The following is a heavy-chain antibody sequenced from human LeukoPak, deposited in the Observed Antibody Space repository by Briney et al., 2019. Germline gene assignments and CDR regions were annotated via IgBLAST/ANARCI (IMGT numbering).Heavy chain of an antibody. CDR3: ARVRGDFWSGSHGYDY. CDR1: GFTFSSYG. J-gene: IGHJ4*02. Sequence: PGRSLRLSCAASGFTFSSYGMHWVRQAPGKGLEYVSAISSNGGSTYYANSVKGRFTISRDNSKNTLYLQMGSLRAEDMAVYYCARVRGDFWSGSHGYDYWGQGTLVAVSS. CDR2: ISSNGGST. V-gene: IGHV3-64*01. D-gene: IGHD3-3*01.